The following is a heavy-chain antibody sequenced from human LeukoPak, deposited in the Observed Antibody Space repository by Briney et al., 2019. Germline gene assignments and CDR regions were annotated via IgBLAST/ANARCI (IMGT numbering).Heavy chain of an antibody. J-gene: IGHJ4*02. CDR3: AGGTWLFADY. D-gene: IGHD3-22*01. Sequence: SETLSLTCTVSGGSISSSSYYWGWIRQPPGKGLEWIGSIYYSGSTYYNPSLKSRVTISVDTSKNQFSLKLSSVTAADTAVYYCAGGTWLFADYWGQGTLVTLSS. V-gene: IGHV4-39*01. CDR1: GGSISSSSYY. CDR2: IYYSGST.